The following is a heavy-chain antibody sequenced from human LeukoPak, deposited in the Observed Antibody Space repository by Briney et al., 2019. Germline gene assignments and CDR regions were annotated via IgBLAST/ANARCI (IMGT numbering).Heavy chain of an antibody. Sequence: GGSLRLSCAASGFTFSDYYMSWIRQAPGKGLEWVSYISSSGSTIYYADSVKGRFTISRDNAKNSLYLQMNSLRAGDTAVYYCASGHYYGSGSYYIGAPYYYMDVWGKGTTVTVSS. CDR1: GFTFSDYY. V-gene: IGHV3-11*04. CDR3: ASGHYYGSGSYYIGAPYYYMDV. CDR2: ISSSGSTI. J-gene: IGHJ6*03. D-gene: IGHD3-10*01.